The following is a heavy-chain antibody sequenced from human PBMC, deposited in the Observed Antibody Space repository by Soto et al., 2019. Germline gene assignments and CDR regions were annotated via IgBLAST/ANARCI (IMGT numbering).Heavy chain of an antibody. CDR1: GGSISSGDYY. V-gene: IGHV4-30-4*02. Sequence: SETLSLTCTVSGGSISSGDYYWSWIRQPPGKGLEWIGYIYYSGNTYYSPSLKSRVTISVDTSKNQFSLKLNSVTAADTAVYYCARDGSERPATYWGQGILVTVSS. CDR2: IYYSGNT. CDR3: ARDGSERPATY. D-gene: IGHD3-10*01. J-gene: IGHJ4*02.